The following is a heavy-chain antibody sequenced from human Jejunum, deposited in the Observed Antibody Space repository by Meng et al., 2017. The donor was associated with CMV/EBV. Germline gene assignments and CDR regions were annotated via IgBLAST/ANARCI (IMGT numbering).Heavy chain of an antibody. J-gene: IGHJ5*02. Sequence: SGASITSGEYFCSWIRQSPGKGLEWIGNIYYSGTTYYNPSLKSRVTISVDTSNNQFSLNLTSVTVADTAVYYCANYYYDTRGHNWIDPWGPGALVTVSS. CDR1: GASITSGEYF. CDR2: IYYSGTT. V-gene: IGHV4-30-4*08. CDR3: ANYYYDTRGHNWIDP. D-gene: IGHD3-10*01.